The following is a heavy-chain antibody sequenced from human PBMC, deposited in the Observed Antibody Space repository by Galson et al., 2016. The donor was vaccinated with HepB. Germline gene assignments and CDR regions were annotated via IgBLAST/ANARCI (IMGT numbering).Heavy chain of an antibody. D-gene: IGHD2-2*01. CDR3: ARVQKGVVVTWYYYCVDV. V-gene: IGHV4-34*01. Sequence: SETLSLTCAVYGGSFSGYYWNWIRQPPGKGLEWIGEINLSGNTNYNPSLKSRVTISLDTSKKQFSLKLSSVTAAGTAIYYCARVQKGVVVTWYYYCVDVWGKGTTVTVSS. CDR2: INLSGNT. J-gene: IGHJ6*03. CDR1: GGSFSGYY.